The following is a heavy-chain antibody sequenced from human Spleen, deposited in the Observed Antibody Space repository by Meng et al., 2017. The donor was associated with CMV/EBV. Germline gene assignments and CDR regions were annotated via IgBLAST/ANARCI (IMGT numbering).Heavy chain of an antibody. Sequence: GESLKISCAASEFTFSSYDMHWVRQATGKGLEWVSAIGTAGDAYYPGSVKGRFTVSRDNSKNTLYLQMNSLRGEDTAVYYCARDVGSATYYGLDVWGQGTTVTVSS. CDR2: IGTAGDA. CDR1: EFTFSSYD. V-gene: IGHV3-13*01. J-gene: IGHJ6*02. CDR3: ARDVGSATYYGLDV. D-gene: IGHD3-10*01.